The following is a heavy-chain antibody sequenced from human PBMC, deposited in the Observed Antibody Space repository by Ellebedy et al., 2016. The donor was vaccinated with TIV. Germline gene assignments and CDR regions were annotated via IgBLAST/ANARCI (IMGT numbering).Heavy chain of an antibody. CDR3: ARGTGAAADLDY. CDR1: GDSVSSNSGA. D-gene: IGHD6-25*01. J-gene: IGHJ4*02. Sequence: SETLSLTCAISGDSVSSNSGAWNWVRQSPSRGLEWLGRTYYRSGWTTDYAVSVNSLITITADTSKNNISLQLKSVTAADTAVYYCARGTGAAADLDYWGQGTLVTVSS. V-gene: IGHV6-1*01. CDR2: TYYRSGWTT.